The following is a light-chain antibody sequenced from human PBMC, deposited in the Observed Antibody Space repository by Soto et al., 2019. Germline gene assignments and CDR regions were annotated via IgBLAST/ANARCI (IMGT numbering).Light chain of an antibody. Sequence: QAVVTQSPSASASLGASVKNTCTLSSGHSSYAIAWHQQQPEKGPRYLMKLNSDGSHSKGDGIPDRFSGSSSGAERYLTISSLQSEDEADYYCQTWGTGIHVVFGGGTQLTVL. J-gene: IGLJ2*01. CDR3: QTWGTGIHVV. CDR1: SGHSSYA. CDR2: LNSDGSH. V-gene: IGLV4-69*01.